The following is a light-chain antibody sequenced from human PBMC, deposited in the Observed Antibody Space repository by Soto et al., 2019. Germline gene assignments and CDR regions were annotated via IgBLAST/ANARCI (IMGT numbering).Light chain of an antibody. Sequence: DIQLTQSPSSLSASVGNRVTITFRASQSISSYLNWYQQKPGKAPKLLIYAASSLQSGVPSRFSGRGSGTDFTLTISSLQPEDFATYYCQQSYSTPITFGGGTKVDNK. J-gene: IGKJ4*01. CDR2: AAS. CDR1: QSISSY. V-gene: IGKV1-39*01. CDR3: QQSYSTPIT.